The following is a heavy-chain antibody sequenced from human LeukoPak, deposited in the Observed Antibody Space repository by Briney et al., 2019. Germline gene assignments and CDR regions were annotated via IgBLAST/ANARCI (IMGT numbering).Heavy chain of an antibody. Sequence: PGGSLRLSCAASGFTFSNNGMNWVRQAPGKGLEWVSGISPSGDITYYADSVKGRFTISRDNSKNTLYLEVISLTAEDTAVHYCAKDDAWLRFGEWSQGTLVTVSS. CDR1: GFTFSNNG. D-gene: IGHD3-10*01. CDR3: AKDDAWLRFGE. J-gene: IGHJ4*02. CDR2: ISPSGDIT. V-gene: IGHV3-23*01.